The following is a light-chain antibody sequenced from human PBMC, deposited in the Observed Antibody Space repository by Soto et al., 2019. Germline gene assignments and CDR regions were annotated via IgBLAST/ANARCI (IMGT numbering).Light chain of an antibody. CDR3: QQYGSSGT. CDR2: GAS. V-gene: IGKV3-20*01. J-gene: IGKJ1*01. Sequence: EVVFTHSPGTLSLSTGERATLSCRASQSVSNNYLAWYQQKPGQAPRLLIYGASNRATGIPDRFSGSGSGTDFTLTISRLEPEDFAVYYCQQYGSSGTFGQGTKVDI. CDR1: QSVSNNY.